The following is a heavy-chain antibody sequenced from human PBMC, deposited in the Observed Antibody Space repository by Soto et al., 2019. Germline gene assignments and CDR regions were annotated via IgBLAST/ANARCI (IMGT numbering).Heavy chain of an antibody. CDR3: AKVDGYCSGGSCYSYHFDY. D-gene: IGHD2-15*01. CDR1: GYTFTSYG. CDR2: ISAYNGNT. V-gene: IGHV1-18*01. Sequence: ASVKVSCKASGYTFTSYGISWVRQAPGQGLEWMGWISAYNGNTNYAQKLQGRVTMTTDTSTSTAYMELRSLRAEDTAVYYCAKVDGYCSGGSCYSYHFDYWGQGTLVTVSS. J-gene: IGHJ4*02.